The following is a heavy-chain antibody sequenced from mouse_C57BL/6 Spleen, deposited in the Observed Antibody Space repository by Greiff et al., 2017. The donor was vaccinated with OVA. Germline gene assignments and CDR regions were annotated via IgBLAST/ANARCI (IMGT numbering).Heavy chain of an antibody. CDR3: TRDGKSYYAMDY. J-gene: IGHJ4*01. CDR2: ISSGGDYI. Sequence: DVMLVESGEGLVKPGGSLKLSCAASGFTFSSYALSWVRQTPEKRLEWVAYISSGGDYIYYADTVKGRFTSSRDNARNTLYLQMSSLKSEDTAMYYCTRDGKSYYAMDYWGQGTSVTVSS. CDR1: GFTFSSYA. D-gene: IGHD2-3*01. V-gene: IGHV5-9-1*02.